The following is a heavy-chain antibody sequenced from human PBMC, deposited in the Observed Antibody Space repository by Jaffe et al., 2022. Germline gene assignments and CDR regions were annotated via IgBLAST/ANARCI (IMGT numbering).Heavy chain of an antibody. CDR2: IRYDGSNK. CDR1: GFTFSSYG. CDR3: AKGSGGDAFDI. J-gene: IGHJ3*02. Sequence: QVQLVESGGGVVQPGGSLRLSCAASGFTFSSYGMHWVRQAPGKGLEWVAFIRYDGSNKYYADSVKGRFTISRDNSKNTLYLQMNSLRAEDTAVYYCAKGSGGDAFDIWGQGTMVTVSS. V-gene: IGHV3-30*02. D-gene: IGHD3-10*01.